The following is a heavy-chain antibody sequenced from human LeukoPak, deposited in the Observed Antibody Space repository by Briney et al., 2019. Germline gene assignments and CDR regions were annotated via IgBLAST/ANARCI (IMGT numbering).Heavy chain of an antibody. Sequence: GGSLRLSCAASGFTFSSYWMSWVRQAPGKGLEWVANIKQDGSEKYYVDSVKGRFTISRDNAKNSLYLQMNSLRAEDTAVYYCARDAKDIVVVPAAFYYYYMDVWGKGTTVTVSS. J-gene: IGHJ6*03. CDR1: GFTFSSYW. CDR2: IKQDGSEK. D-gene: IGHD2-2*01. CDR3: ARDAKDIVVVPAAFYYYYMDV. V-gene: IGHV3-7*01.